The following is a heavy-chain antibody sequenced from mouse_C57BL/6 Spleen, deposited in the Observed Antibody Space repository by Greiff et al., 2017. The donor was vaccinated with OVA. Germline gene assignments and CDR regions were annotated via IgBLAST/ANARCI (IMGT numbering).Heavy chain of an antibody. Sequence: VQLQQSGPELVKPGASVKISCKASGYAFSSSWLNWVKQRPGKGLEWIGRIYPGDGDTNYNGKCKGKATLTADKSSSTAYMQLSSLTSEDSAVYFCARPNYYGRDYYAMDYWGQGTSVTVSS. CDR1: GYAFSSSW. CDR3: ARPNYYGRDYYAMDY. J-gene: IGHJ4*01. D-gene: IGHD1-1*01. V-gene: IGHV1-82*01. CDR2: IYPGDGDT.